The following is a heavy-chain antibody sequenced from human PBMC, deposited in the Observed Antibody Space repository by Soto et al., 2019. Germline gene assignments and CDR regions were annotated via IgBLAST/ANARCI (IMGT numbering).Heavy chain of an antibody. CDR3: ARDKRRGVAVAATLIDY. V-gene: IGHV3-30-3*01. D-gene: IGHD6-19*01. J-gene: IGHJ4*02. CDR2: ISYDGSNK. CDR1: GFTFSSSA. Sequence: PAGSLRLSCAASGFTFSSSAMHWVRQAPGKGLEWVAVISYDGSNKYYADSVKGRFTISRDNSKNTLYLQMNSLRAEDTAMYYCARDKRRGVAVAATLIDYWVQGTLVTVSS.